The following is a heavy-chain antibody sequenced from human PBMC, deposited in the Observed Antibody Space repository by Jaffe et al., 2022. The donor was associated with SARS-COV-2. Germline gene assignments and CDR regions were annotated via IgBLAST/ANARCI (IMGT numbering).Heavy chain of an antibody. J-gene: IGHJ6*02. CDR2: ISGSGGST. V-gene: IGHV3-23*01. CDR1: GFTFSSYA. D-gene: IGHD3-9*01. Sequence: EVQLLESGGGLVQPGGSLRLSCAASGFTFSSYAMSWVRQAPGKGLEWVSAISGSGGSTYYADSVKGRFTISRDNSKNTLYLQMNSLRAEDTAVYYCAKEGLRYFDWNYGMDVWGQGTTVTVSS. CDR3: AKEGLRYFDWNYGMDV.